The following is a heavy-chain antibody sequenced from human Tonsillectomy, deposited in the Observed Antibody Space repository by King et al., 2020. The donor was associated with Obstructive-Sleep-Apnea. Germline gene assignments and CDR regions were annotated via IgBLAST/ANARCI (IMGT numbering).Heavy chain of an antibody. Sequence: VQLVESGGGLVQPGGSLRLSCAASGFTSGFDFPNYWMSWVRQAPGKGLEWVANIKQDGSDKHYVDSVKGRFTISRDNANNSLYLHMSSLRGDDTAVYYCARDRYFVLGPAAGAFDSWGQGTLVTVSS. V-gene: IGHV3-7*01. CDR2: IKQDGSDK. CDR1: GFDFPNYW. CDR3: ARDRYFVLGPAAGAFDS. J-gene: IGHJ4*02. D-gene: IGHD2-2*01.